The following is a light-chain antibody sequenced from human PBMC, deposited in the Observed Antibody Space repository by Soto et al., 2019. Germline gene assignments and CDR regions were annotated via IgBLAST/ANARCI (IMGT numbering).Light chain of an antibody. CDR2: AAS. CDR3: QQSYSTPPMYS. V-gene: IGKV1-39*01. J-gene: IGKJ2*01. Sequence: DIQMTQSPSSLSASVGDRVTITCRASQSISSYLNWYQQKPEKAPKLLIYAASSLQSGVPSRFSGTGSGTDFTLTISTLQPEDVAAYYCQQSYSTPPMYSFSHGTKLAIK. CDR1: QSISSY.